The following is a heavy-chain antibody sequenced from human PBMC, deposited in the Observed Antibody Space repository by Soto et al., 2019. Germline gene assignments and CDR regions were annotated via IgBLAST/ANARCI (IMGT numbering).Heavy chain of an antibody. V-gene: IGHV4-34*01. Sequence: QVQLQQWGAGLLKPSETLSLTCAVYGGSFSGYYWTWIRQPPGTGLEWIGEINHSGSTNYNPSLKSRVTISVDTSKHQFSLKLTSVNAADTAVYYCARDKITGRFDYWGEGTLVTLSS. CDR1: GGSFSGYY. D-gene: IGHD2-8*02. CDR3: ARDKITGRFDY. CDR2: INHSGST. J-gene: IGHJ4*02.